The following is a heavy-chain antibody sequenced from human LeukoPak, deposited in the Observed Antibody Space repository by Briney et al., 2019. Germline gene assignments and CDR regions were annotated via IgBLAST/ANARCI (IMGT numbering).Heavy chain of an antibody. CDR1: GFTFSSYS. Sequence: GGSLRLSCAASGFTFSSYSMNWVRQAPGKGLEWVSSISSSSSYIYYADSVKGRFTISRDNAKNSLYLQMNSLRAEDTAVYYCARDTYGDYVQNYYYYYYMDVWGKGTTVTVSS. CDR2: ISSSSSYI. CDR3: ARDTYGDYVQNYYYYYYMDV. D-gene: IGHD4-17*01. J-gene: IGHJ6*03. V-gene: IGHV3-21*01.